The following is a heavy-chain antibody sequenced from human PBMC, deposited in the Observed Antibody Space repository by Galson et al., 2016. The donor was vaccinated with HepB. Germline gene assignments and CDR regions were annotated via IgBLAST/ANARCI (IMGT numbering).Heavy chain of an antibody. V-gene: IGHV3-33*06. CDR1: GFSFNSYG. J-gene: IGHJ6*02. D-gene: IGHD6-19*01. CDR2: IWHDGSNK. Sequence: SLRLSCAASGFSFNSYGMHWVRQAPDKGLEWVAFIWHDGSNKYYADSVKGRFTISMDNSKNTLYLQMNNLRAEDTAVYHCAKDPSSGWYKYYHGMDVWGQGTTVTVSS. CDR3: AKDPSSGWYKYYHGMDV.